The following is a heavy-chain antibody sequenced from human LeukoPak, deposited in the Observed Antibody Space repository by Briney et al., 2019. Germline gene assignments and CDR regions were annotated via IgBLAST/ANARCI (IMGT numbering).Heavy chain of an antibody. Sequence: PSETLSLTCTVSRGSINSNTYYWGWIRQPPGKGLEWIGYIYYSGSTNYNPSLKSRVTISVDTSENQFSLKLTSVTAADTAVYYCARDREYSSSGLVWFDPWGHGILVTVSS. J-gene: IGHJ5*02. CDR1: RGSINSNTYY. CDR2: IYYSGST. D-gene: IGHD6-6*01. V-gene: IGHV4-61*05. CDR3: ARDREYSSSGLVWFDP.